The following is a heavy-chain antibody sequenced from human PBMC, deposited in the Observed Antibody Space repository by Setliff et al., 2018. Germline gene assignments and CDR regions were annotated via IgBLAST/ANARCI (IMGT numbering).Heavy chain of an antibody. CDR3: FGAGACSY. D-gene: IGHD3-10*01. J-gene: IGHJ4*02. CDR2: ISWNGGSR. V-gene: IGHV3-20*04. Sequence: GGSLRLSCAASGFNFNNFGMTWIRQAPGKGLEWVSDISWNGGSRGYADAVKGRFTISRDNAKKSLYLQMENLRDDDTAVYYCFGAGACSYWGQGTLVTVSS. CDR1: GFNFNNFG.